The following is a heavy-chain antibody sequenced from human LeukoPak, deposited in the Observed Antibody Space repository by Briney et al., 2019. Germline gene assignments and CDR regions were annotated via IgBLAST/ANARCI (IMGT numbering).Heavy chain of an antibody. D-gene: IGHD5-18*01. CDR1: GYTFTSYD. V-gene: IGHV1-8*01. CDR3: ARIPPKRGYSYGSSY. Sequence: ASVKVFCKASGYTFTSYDINWVRQATGQGLEWMGWMNPNSGNTGYAQKFQGRVTMTRNTSISTAYMELSSLRSEDTAVYYCARIPPKRGYSYGSSYWGQGTLVTVSS. J-gene: IGHJ4*02. CDR2: MNPNSGNT.